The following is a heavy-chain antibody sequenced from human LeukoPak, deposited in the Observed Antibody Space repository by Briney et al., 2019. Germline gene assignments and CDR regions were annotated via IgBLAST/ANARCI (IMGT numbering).Heavy chain of an antibody. CDR3: ARGELNCGGDCFQH. V-gene: IGHV3-48*03. CDR2: ISESGSGI. D-gene: IGHD2-21*02. Sequence: PEGSLRLSCAASGFTFSSFEMNWVRQAPGRGLEWVSYISESGSGIYYAESVRGRFTVSRDNAQNSLYLQMNSLRVEDTAVYYCARGELNCGGDCFQHWGQGTLVTVSS. J-gene: IGHJ4*02. CDR1: GFTFSSFE.